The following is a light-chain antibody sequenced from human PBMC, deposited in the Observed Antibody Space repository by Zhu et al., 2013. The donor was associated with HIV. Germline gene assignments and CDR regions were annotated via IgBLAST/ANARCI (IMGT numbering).Light chain of an antibody. V-gene: IGKV1-9*01. CDR1: QGIGSY. Sequence: IQLTQSPSSLSASVGDRVTITCRASQGIGSYLAWYRQKSGKAPELLIYAASTLQDGVPSRFAGRGSGTEFTLTITGLQPEDFATYYCHHVNDNPAFGPGTTVDFK. J-gene: IGKJ3*01. CDR2: AAS. CDR3: HHVNDNPA.